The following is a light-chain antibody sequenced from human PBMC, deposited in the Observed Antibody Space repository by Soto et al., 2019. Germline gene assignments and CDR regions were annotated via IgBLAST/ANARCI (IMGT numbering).Light chain of an antibody. CDR2: DTS. CDR3: LLSHGTSYVV. V-gene: IGLV7-46*01. CDR1: TGAVTSGHY. J-gene: IGLJ2*01. Sequence: QAVVTQEPSLTVSPGGTVTLTCGSSTGAVTSGHYPYWFQQKPGQAPRTLIYDTSTKHSWTPARFSGSLLGGKAALTLSGAQPEDEAEYYCLLSHGTSYVVFGGGTQLTVL.